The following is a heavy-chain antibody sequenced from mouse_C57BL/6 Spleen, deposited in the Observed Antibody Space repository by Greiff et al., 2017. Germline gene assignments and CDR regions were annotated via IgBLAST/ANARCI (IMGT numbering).Heavy chain of an antibody. CDR1: GYTFTDYY. CDR2: INPNNGGT. CDR3: AKYGSSGY. J-gene: IGHJ2*01. D-gene: IGHD1-1*01. Sequence: EVQLQQSGPELVKPGASVQISCKASGYTFTDYYMNWVKQSHGKSLEWIGDINPNNGGTSYNQKFKGKATLTVDKSSSTAYMELRSLTSEDSAVFYCAKYGSSGYWGQGTTLTVSS. V-gene: IGHV1-26*01.